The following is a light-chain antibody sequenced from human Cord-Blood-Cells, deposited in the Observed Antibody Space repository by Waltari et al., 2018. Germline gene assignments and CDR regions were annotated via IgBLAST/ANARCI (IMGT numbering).Light chain of an antibody. J-gene: IGLJ3*02. Sequence: QSALTQPRSVSGSPGQSVTISCPGTSSDVGGYNSVSWYQQHPGNAPKLMIYEVSKRPSGVPDRFSGSKSGNTASLTISGLQAEGEADYYCCSYAGSYTLVFGGGTKLTVL. V-gene: IGLV2-11*01. CDR2: EVS. CDR1: SSDVGGYNS. CDR3: CSYAGSYTLV.